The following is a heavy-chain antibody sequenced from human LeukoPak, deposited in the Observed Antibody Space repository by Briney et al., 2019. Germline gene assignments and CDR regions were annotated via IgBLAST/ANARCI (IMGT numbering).Heavy chain of an antibody. V-gene: IGHV1-69*13. CDR2: IIPIFGTA. Sequence: SVKVSCKASGGTFSSYAISWVRQAPGQGLEWMGGIIPIFGTANYAQKSQGRVTITADESTSTAYMELSSLRSEDTAVYYCARVGILNDFWSGYPFDPWGQGTLVTVSS. CDR1: GGTFSSYA. J-gene: IGHJ5*02. CDR3: ARVGILNDFWSGYPFDP. D-gene: IGHD3-3*01.